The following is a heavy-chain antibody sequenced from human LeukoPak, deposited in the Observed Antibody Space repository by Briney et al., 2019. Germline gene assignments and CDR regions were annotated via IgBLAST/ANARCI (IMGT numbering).Heavy chain of an antibody. J-gene: IGHJ3*02. D-gene: IGHD3-9*01. CDR2: IYTSGST. CDR1: GGSISSYY. Sequence: SETLSLTCTVSGGSISSYYWSWIRQPAGKGLEWIGCIYTSGSTNYNPSLKSRVTMSVDTSKNQFSLKLSSVTAADTAVYYCARAAKYYDILSGYYNDAFDIWGQGTMVTVSS. V-gene: IGHV4-4*07. CDR3: ARAAKYYDILSGYYNDAFDI.